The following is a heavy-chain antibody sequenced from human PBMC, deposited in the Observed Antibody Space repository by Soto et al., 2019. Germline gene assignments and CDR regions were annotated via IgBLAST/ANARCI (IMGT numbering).Heavy chain of an antibody. CDR3: ARDWVNVQYYYYDMDV. J-gene: IGHJ6*02. V-gene: IGHV3-53*01. D-gene: IGHD3-16*01. CDR1: WFTVSSNY. CDR2: IYSDGST. Sequence: GGSLRLSCAASWFTVSSNYMNWVRQAPGKGLEWVSLIYSDGSTYYADSVKGRFTISRDDSKNTLFLQMNNLRAEDTAVYYCARDWVNVQYYYYDMDVWGQGTTVTVSS.